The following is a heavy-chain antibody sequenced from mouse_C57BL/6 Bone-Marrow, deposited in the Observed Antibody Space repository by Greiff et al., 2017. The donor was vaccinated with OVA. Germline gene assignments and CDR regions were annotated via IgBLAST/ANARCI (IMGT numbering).Heavy chain of an antibody. D-gene: IGHD1-1*01. CDR1: GYTFTSYG. CDR3: AKGAYYGRGGNFDY. V-gene: IGHV1-81*01. CDR2: IYPRSGNT. Sequence: VKLMESGAELARPGASVKLSCKASGYTFTSYGISWVKQRTGQGLEWIGEIYPRSGNTYYNEKFKGKATLTADKSSSTAYMELRSLTSEDSAVYFCAKGAYYGRGGNFDYWGQGTTLTVSS. J-gene: IGHJ2*01.